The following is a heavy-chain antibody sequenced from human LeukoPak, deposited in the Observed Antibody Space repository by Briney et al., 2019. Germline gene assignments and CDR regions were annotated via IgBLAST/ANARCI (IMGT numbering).Heavy chain of an antibody. CDR2: FNPDNGGT. D-gene: IGHD3-10*01. J-gene: IGHJ5*02. CDR3: ARDHVLLQWFGEGGFDP. V-gene: IGHV1-2*02. Sequence: GASVKVSCKASGYIFTDYYVHWVRQAPGQGLEWMGWFNPDNGGTKSVQKFQGRVTMIGDTSMRTAYMELSRLTFDDTAVYHCARDHVLLQWFGEGGFDPWGQGTLVTVSS. CDR1: GYIFTDYY.